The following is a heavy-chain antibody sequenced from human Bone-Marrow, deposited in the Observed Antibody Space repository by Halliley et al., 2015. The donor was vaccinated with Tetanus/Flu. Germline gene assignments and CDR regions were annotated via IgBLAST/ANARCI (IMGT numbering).Heavy chain of an antibody. V-gene: IGHV3-9*01. J-gene: IGHJ5*02. CDR1: GFTFNDYG. CDR3: AKAGGGLGAFRPSSVDL. CDR2: ISWDGGTL. D-gene: IGHD3-16*01. Sequence: SLRLSCAASGFTFNDYGMHWVRQAPGKGLQWVSGISWDGGTLDYEDSVKGRFTISRDSARKSVYLEMKNLETDDTALYYWAKAGGGLGAFRPSSVDLCGRGTVVPVSS.